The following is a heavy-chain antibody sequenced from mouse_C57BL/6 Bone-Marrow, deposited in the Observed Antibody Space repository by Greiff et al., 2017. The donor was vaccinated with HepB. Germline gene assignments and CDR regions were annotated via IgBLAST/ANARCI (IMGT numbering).Heavy chain of an antibody. V-gene: IGHV1-62-2*01. CDR3: ARHPYYYGSSYPYTFDY. CDR2: FYPGSGSI. CDR1: GYTFTEYT. J-gene: IGHJ2*01. D-gene: IGHD1-1*01. Sequence: QVQLQQSGAELVKPGASVKLSCKASGYTFTEYTIHWVKQRSGQGLEWIGWFYPGSGSIKYNEKFKDKATLTADKSSSTVYMELSRLPSEDSAVYFCARHPYYYGSSYPYTFDYWGQGTTLTVSS.